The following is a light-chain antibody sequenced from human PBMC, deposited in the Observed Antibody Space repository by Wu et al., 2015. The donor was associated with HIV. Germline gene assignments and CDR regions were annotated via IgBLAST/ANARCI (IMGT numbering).Light chain of an antibody. CDR2: DAF. V-gene: IGKV3-11*01. Sequence: EIVLTQSPATLSLSPGERATLSCRASQSVSSYLAWYQQKPGQAPRLLIYDAFNRATGIPARFSGSGSGTDFSLTISRLEPEDFAVYYCQQYGGSPQTFGQGTKVEIK. J-gene: IGKJ1*01. CDR1: QSVSSY. CDR3: QQYGGSPQT.